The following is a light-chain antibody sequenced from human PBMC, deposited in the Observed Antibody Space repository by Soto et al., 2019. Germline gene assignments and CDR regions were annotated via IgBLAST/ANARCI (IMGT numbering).Light chain of an antibody. Sequence: GDRVTITCRASQSIVSWLAWYQQKPAKAPKLLIYDASSLESGVPSRFSGSGSGTDFTLTISSLQAEDVAVYYCQQYYNTPPNFGQGTRLEIK. CDR3: QQYYNTPPN. V-gene: IGKV1-5*01. J-gene: IGKJ5*01. CDR2: DAS. CDR1: QSIVSW.